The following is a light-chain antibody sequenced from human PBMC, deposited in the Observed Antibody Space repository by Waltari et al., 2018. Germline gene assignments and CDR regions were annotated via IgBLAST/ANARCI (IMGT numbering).Light chain of an antibody. Sequence: DIQMTQAPSSLSASVGDRVTITCRASQLISSDLNWYQQKPGKAPKLLIYAASSLQSGVPSRFSGSGSGTDFTLTISSLQPEDFATYYCQQSYSTPYTFGQGTKLEIK. CDR1: QLISSD. J-gene: IGKJ2*01. CDR3: QQSYSTPYT. CDR2: AAS. V-gene: IGKV1-39*01.